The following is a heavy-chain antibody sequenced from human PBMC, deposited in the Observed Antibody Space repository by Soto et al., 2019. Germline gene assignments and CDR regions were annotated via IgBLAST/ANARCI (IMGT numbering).Heavy chain of an antibody. J-gene: IGHJ4*02. CDR1: GASISYGGFP. CDR2: ISHLENT. V-gene: IGHV4-30-2*06. Sequence: PSETLSLTCTVSGASISYGGFPWSWIRQSPGKGLEWIGYISHLENTYFHPSFKSRLTMSIDRSRNQFSLNLSSVTAADRAVYYSVRGGGYDPFDYWGQGVLVTVSS. D-gene: IGHD5-12*01. CDR3: VRGGGYDPFDY.